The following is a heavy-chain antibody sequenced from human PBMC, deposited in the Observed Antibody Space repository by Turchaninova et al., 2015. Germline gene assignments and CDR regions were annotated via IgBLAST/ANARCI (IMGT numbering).Heavy chain of an antibody. V-gene: IGHV3-33*01. CDR1: GFTFSSYG. D-gene: IGHD3-9*01. Sequence: CAASGFTFSSYGMHWVRQAPGKGLEWVAVIWYDGSNKYYADSVKGRFTISRDNSKNTLYLQMNSLRAEDTAVYYCARDWASTGLDYWGQGTLVTVSS. J-gene: IGHJ4*02. CDR3: ARDWASTGLDY. CDR2: IWYDGSNK.